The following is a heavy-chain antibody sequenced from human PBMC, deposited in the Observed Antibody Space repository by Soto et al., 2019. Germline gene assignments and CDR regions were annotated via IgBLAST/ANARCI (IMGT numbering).Heavy chain of an antibody. D-gene: IGHD2-2*01. CDR3: AKGSGASGYCSSTSCYEDY. Sequence: QVQLVESGGGVVQPGRSLRLSCAASGFTFSSYGMHWVRQAPGKGLEWVAVISYDGSNKYYADSVKGRFTISRDNSKNTLYLQMNSLRAEDTAVYYCAKGSGASGYCSSTSCYEDYWGQGTLVTVSS. V-gene: IGHV3-30*18. J-gene: IGHJ4*02. CDR1: GFTFSSYG. CDR2: ISYDGSNK.